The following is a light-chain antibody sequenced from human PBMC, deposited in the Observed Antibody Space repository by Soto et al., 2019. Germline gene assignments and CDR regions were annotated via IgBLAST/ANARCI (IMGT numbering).Light chain of an antibody. Sequence: QPVLTQSPSASASLGASVKLTCTLSSAHSLFAIAWHQQQPDKGPRFLMKLNNDGSHTKGDGIPDRFSGSSSGAERYLTIYRLQSEDEADYYCQTWGSGIIFGGGTKLTVL. CDR1: SAHSLFA. CDR3: QTWGSGII. J-gene: IGLJ2*01. V-gene: IGLV4-69*01. CDR2: LNNDGSH.